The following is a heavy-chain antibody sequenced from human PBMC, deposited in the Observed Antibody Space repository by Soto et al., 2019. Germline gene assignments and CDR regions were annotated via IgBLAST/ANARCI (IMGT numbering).Heavy chain of an antibody. J-gene: IGHJ2*01. V-gene: IGHV3-66*01. CDR3: ARDVEGDAGHFDL. CDR1: GFTVSSNF. D-gene: IGHD2-21*02. Sequence: EVQLVESGGGLVQPGGSLRLSCAASGFTVSSNFMSWVRQAPEKGLEWVSLIYSSGNTYYADSVKGRFTVSRDNSKCTLDLQISSLRAEDTALYYCARDVEGDAGHFDLWCRGTMVTVAS. CDR2: IYSSGNT.